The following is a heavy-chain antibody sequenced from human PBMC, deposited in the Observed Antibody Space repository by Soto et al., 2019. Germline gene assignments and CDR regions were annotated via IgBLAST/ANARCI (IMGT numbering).Heavy chain of an antibody. D-gene: IGHD6-19*01. CDR2: IYYSGST. J-gene: IGHJ4*02. Sequence: QLQLQESGPGLVKPSETLSLTCTVSGGSISSSSYYWGWIRQPPGTGLEWIGSIYYSGSTYYNPSLKSRVTISVDTSKNQFSLKLSSVTAADTAVYYCARHSSGWSTQPGDYWGQGTLVTVSS. CDR1: GGSISSSSYY. V-gene: IGHV4-39*01. CDR3: ARHSSGWSTQPGDY.